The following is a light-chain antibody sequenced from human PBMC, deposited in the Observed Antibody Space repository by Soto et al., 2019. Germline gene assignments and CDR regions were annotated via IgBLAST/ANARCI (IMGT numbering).Light chain of an antibody. V-gene: IGKV3-20*01. CDR1: QTVSNSY. CDR2: GAS. J-gene: IGKJ1*01. Sequence: EIVLTQSPGTLSLSPGERATLSCRASQTVSNSYIAWYQQKPGQAPRLLIYGASSRATGIPDRFSGSGSGTGFPLTISRLEPEDFAVYYCQQDGSSPWTFGQGTKVKLK. CDR3: QQDGSSPWT.